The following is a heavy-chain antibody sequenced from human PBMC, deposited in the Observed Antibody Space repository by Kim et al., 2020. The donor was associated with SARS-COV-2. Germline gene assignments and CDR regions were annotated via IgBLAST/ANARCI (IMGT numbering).Heavy chain of an antibody. D-gene: IGHD2-2*01. Sequence: GGSLRLSCAASGFTFSSYWMSWVRQAPGKGLEWVANIKQDGSEKYYVDSVKGRFTISRDNAKNSLYLQMNSLRAEDTAVYYCARVKKSTSCYWFDPWGQGTLVTVSS. V-gene: IGHV3-7*01. CDR2: IKQDGSEK. CDR3: ARVKKSTSCYWFDP. J-gene: IGHJ5*02. CDR1: GFTFSSYW.